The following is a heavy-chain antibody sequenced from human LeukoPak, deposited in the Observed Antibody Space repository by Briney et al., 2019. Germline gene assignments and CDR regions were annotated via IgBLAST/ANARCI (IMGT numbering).Heavy chain of an antibody. CDR1: GFTFSNYW. V-gene: IGHV3-74*01. CDR2: INTDGSST. J-gene: IGHJ4*02. CDR3: APMGSI. D-gene: IGHD3-16*01. Sequence: PGGSLRLSCAASGFTFSNYWMHWVRQAPGKGLVWVSRINTDGSSTGYADSVRGRFTISRDNAKNTLYLQMNSLRVEDTAVYYCAPMGSIWGQGTLVTVSS.